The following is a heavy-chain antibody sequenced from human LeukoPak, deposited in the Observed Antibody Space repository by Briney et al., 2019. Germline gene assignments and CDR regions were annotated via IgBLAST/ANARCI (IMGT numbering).Heavy chain of an antibody. CDR1: GFNFSSYG. CDR3: ARGNYGAAGHEPFDI. Sequence: GGSLRLSCAASGFNFSSYGMNWVRQAPGKGLEWVSYISSSSKTIYYADSVKGRFTISRDNAKNSLYLQMNSLRAEDTAVYYCARGNYGAAGHEPFDIWGQGTMVTVSS. CDR2: ISSSSKTI. J-gene: IGHJ3*02. V-gene: IGHV3-48*04. D-gene: IGHD1-7*01.